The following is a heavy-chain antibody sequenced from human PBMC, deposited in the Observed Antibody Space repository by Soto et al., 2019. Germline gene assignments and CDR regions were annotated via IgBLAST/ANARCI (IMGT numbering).Heavy chain of an antibody. CDR1: CGSVNGYY. Sequence: PSETLSLTCAGYCGSVNGYYWNWIRQPPGQGLEWIGEINHTGGTHYNPSLKSRVTMSVDTSKNQFSLRLSSVTAADTAIYYCATRITVFGLLIPPFDPWGQGTQVTVSS. D-gene: IGHD3-3*01. J-gene: IGHJ5*02. CDR3: ATRITVFGLLIPPFDP. CDR2: INHTGGT. V-gene: IGHV4-34*01.